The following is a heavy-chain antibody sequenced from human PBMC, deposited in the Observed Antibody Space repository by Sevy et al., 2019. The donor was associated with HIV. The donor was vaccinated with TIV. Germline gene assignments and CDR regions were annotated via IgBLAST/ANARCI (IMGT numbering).Heavy chain of an antibody. CDR3: ARDGLTHYYDTSGYYYWYAFDI. Sequence: GGSLRLSCAASGFTFSSYSMNWVRQAPGRGLEWVSYISSSSSAMYYADSVKGRFTISRDNAKNSLYLKMNSLRDEDTAVYYCARDGLTHYYDTSGYYYWYAFDIWGQGTMVTVSS. J-gene: IGHJ3*02. V-gene: IGHV3-48*02. D-gene: IGHD3-22*01. CDR1: GFTFSSYS. CDR2: ISSSSSAM.